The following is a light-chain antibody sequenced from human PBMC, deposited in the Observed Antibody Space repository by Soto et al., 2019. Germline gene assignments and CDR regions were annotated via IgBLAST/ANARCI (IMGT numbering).Light chain of an antibody. Sequence: QSVLTQPPSASGSPGQSVTISCTGTSSDVGDYNYVSWYQQYPGKAPKLMIYEVSKRPSGVPDRFSGSKSGNTASLAVSGLQAEDEADYYCSSYGGRNNLLFGGGTKLTVL. V-gene: IGLV2-8*01. CDR2: EVS. J-gene: IGLJ2*01. CDR3: SSYGGRNNLL. CDR1: SSDVGDYNY.